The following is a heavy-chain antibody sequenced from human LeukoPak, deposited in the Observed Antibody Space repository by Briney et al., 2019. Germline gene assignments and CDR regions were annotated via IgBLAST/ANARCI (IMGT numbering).Heavy chain of an antibody. CDR2: ISSSGSTI. CDR3: ARDRAGVVVPAAMGWFDP. D-gene: IGHD2-2*01. V-gene: IGHV3-11*01. J-gene: IGHJ5*02. Sequence: GGSLRLSCAASGFTFSDYYMSWIRQAPGKGLERVSYISSSGSTIYYADSVKGRFTISRDNAKNSLYLQMNSLRAEDTAVYYCARDRAGVVVPAAMGWFDPWGQGTLVTVSS. CDR1: GFTFSDYY.